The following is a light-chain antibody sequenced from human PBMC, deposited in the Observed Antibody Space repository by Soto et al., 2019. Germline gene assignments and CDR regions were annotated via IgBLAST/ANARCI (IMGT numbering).Light chain of an antibody. CDR3: QQSFASLRT. CDR1: QSVSSSY. J-gene: IGKJ1*01. CDR2: GAS. Sequence: EIVLTQSPGTLSLSPGERATLSCRASQSVSSSYLAWYQQKPGQAPRLLIYGASSRATGIPDRFSGSGSGTDFTLTISRLEPEDFATYYCQQSFASLRTFGQGTTVEI. V-gene: IGKV3-20*01.